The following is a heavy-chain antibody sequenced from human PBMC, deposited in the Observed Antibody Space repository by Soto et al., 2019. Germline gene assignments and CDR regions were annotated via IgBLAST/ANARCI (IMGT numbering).Heavy chain of an antibody. D-gene: IGHD6-19*01. CDR2: ISYDGSNK. V-gene: IGHV3-30-3*01. CDR1: GFTFSSYA. Sequence: PGGSLRLSCAASGFTFSSYAMHWVRQAPGKGLEWVAVISYDGSNKYYADSVKGRFTISRDNSKNTLYLQMNSLRAEDTAVYYCASDIAVADSEPDYWGQGTVVTVSS. J-gene: IGHJ4*02. CDR3: ASDIAVADSEPDY.